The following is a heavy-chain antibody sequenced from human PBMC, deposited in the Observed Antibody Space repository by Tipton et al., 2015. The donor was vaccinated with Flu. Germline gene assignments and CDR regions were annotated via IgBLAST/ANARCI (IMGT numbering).Heavy chain of an antibody. CDR2: IYYTGST. J-gene: IGHJ5*01. CDR1: GGSISTYH. V-gene: IGHV4-59*01. CDR3: ARDRGGFGS. Sequence: LRLSCTISGGSISTYHWSWIRQPPGKGLEWIGHIYYTGSTNYNPSLKGRVTISLDRSKNQFSLKLTSVTVADTAVYYCARDRGGFGSWGQGTLVTVSS. D-gene: IGHD2-15*01.